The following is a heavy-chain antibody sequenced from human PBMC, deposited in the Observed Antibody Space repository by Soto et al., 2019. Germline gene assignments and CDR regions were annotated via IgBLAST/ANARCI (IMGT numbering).Heavy chain of an antibody. CDR1: GGTFGSYS. J-gene: IGHJ4*02. CDR2: IIPILGIA. V-gene: IGHV1-69*04. D-gene: IGHD3-10*01. Sequence: SVKVSCKAAGGTFGSYSISWVRQAPGQGLEWMGRIIPILGIANYAQKFQGRVTINADKSTSTAYMELSSLRSEDTAVYYCARENPYGSGSYYPLDYWGQGTLVTVSS. CDR3: ARENPYGSGSYYPLDY.